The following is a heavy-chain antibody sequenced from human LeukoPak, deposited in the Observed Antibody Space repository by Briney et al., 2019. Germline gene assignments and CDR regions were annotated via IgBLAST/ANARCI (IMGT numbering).Heavy chain of an antibody. Sequence: ASVKVSRKASGYTFTSYGISWVRQAPGQGLEWMGWISAYNGNTNYAQKFQGRVTITTDESTSTAYMELSSLRSEDTAVYYCARGLGELTYYFDYWGQGTLVTVSS. V-gene: IGHV1-18*01. CDR1: GYTFTSYG. J-gene: IGHJ4*02. D-gene: IGHD1-26*01. CDR2: ISAYNGNT. CDR3: ARGLGELTYYFDY.